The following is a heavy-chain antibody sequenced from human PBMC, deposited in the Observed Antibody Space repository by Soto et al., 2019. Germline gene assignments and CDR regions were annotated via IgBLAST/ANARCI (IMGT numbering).Heavy chain of an antibody. CDR2: VSGNGGST. CDR3: AKERSLVVTAMDV. Sequence: EVQLLESGGGLVQPGGSLRLSCAASGFTFSSYEMSWVRQAPGKGLEWVSVVSGNGGSTHYADSVQGRFTISRDNSKNTVYLQMNSLSAEDTAVYYCAKERSLVVTAMDVWGHGITVTVSS. J-gene: IGHJ6*02. CDR1: GFTFSSYE. D-gene: IGHD2-21*02. V-gene: IGHV3-23*01.